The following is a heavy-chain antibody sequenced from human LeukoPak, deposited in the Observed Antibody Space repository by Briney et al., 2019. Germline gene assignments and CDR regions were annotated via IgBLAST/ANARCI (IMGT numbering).Heavy chain of an antibody. V-gene: IGHV3-23*01. CDR3: AKSVAIYFYYGLDV. Sequence: GGSLRLSCTASGFTFDNYAMSWVRQTPGKGLEWVSAISGSGGSTYHADSVKGRFTISRDNSKNTLFLQMNSLRAEDTAPYYCAKSVAIYFYYGLDVWGQGTTVTVSS. CDR1: GFTFDNYA. J-gene: IGHJ6*02. D-gene: IGHD3-3*01. CDR2: ISGSGGST.